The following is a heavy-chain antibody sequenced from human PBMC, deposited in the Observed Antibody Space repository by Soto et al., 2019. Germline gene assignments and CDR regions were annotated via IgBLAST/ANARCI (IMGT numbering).Heavy chain of an antibody. D-gene: IGHD2-15*01. CDR3: AREPQNCSGGSCYAIGAFDI. V-gene: IGHV3-33*01. CDR1: GFTFSSYG. Sequence: LRLSCAASGFTFSSYGMHWVRQAPGKGLEWVAVIWYDGSNKYYADSVKGRFTISRDNSKNTLYLQMNSLRAEDTAVYYCAREPQNCSGGSCYAIGAFDIWGQGTMVTVSS. J-gene: IGHJ3*02. CDR2: IWYDGSNK.